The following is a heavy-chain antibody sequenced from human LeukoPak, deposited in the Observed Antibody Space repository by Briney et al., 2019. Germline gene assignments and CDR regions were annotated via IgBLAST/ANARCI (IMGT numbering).Heavy chain of an antibody. V-gene: IGHV3-21*01. CDR1: GFTFSSYS. Sequence: GGSLRLSCAASGFTFSSYSMNWVRQAPGKGLEWVSSISSSSSYIYYADSVKGRFTISRDNAKNSLYLQMNSLRAEDTAVYYCAIDMSRYSWDYWGQGTLVTVSS. D-gene: IGHD1-20*01. CDR3: AIDMSRYSWDY. CDR2: ISSSSSYI. J-gene: IGHJ4*02.